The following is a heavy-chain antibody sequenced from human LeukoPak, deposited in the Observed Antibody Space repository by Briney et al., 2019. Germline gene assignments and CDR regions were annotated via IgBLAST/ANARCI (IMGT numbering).Heavy chain of an antibody. J-gene: IGHJ4*02. D-gene: IGHD2-15*01. CDR1: GYTFTGYY. Sequence: ASVKVSCKASGYTFTGYYMHWVRQAPGQGLEWMGWMNPNSGNTGYAQKFQGRVTITRNASISTAYMELSSLRSEDTAVYYCARGNTEGYCSGGSCYGLPIDYWGQGTLVTVSS. V-gene: IGHV1-8*03. CDR2: MNPNSGNT. CDR3: ARGNTEGYCSGGSCYGLPIDY.